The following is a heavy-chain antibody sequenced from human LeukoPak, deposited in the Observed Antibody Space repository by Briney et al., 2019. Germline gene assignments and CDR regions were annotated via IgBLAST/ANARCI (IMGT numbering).Heavy chain of an antibody. V-gene: IGHV1-46*01. Sequence: EASVKVSCKASGYTFTSYYMHWVRQAPGRGLEWMGIINPSGGSTSYAQKFQGRVTMTRDTSTSTVYMELSSLRPEDTAVYYCASRLRSGIYGMDVWGQGTTVTVSS. D-gene: IGHD4-17*01. J-gene: IGHJ6*02. CDR1: GYTFTSYY. CDR3: ASRLRSGIYGMDV. CDR2: INPSGGST.